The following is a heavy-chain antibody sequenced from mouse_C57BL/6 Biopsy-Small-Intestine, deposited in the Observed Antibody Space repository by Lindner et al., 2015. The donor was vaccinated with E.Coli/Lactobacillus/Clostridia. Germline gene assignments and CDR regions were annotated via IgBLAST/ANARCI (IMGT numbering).Heavy chain of an antibody. CDR1: GYVFSSSW. CDR3: ARGRWLLREYYFDS. D-gene: IGHD2-3*01. J-gene: IGHJ2*01. V-gene: IGHV1-82*01. Sequence: VQLQESGPELVKPGASVKISCKASGYVFSSSWMNWVKQRPGKGLEWIGWIYPGDGDTNYNGKFRGKATLTADKSSNTAYMQLSSLTSEDSAVYFCARGRWLLREYYFDSWGQGTTLTVSS. CDR2: IYPGDGDT.